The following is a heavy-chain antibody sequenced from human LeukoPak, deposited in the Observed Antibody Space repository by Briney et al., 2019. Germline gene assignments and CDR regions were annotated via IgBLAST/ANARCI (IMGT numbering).Heavy chain of an antibody. CDR2: ISSSGSTI. Sequence: GGSLRLSCAASGSMFSTYGMNWVRQAPGKGLEWVSYISSSGSTIYYADSVKGRFTISRDNAKNSLYLQMNSLRAEDTAVYYCAELGITMIGGVWGKGTTVTISS. V-gene: IGHV3-48*04. J-gene: IGHJ6*04. CDR3: AELGITMIGGV. CDR1: GSMFSTYG. D-gene: IGHD3-10*02.